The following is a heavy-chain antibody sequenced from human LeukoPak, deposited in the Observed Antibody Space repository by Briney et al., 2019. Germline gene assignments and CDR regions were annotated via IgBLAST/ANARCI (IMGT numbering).Heavy chain of an antibody. Sequence: GGSLRLSCAASGFTFSSYSMNWVRQAPGMGLEWVSYISSNSENVFYGDSVQGRFTISRDNAENSLFLQMNSLGAEDTAVYYCARESDFNGNFDAFDIWGQGTVVTVSS. J-gene: IGHJ3*02. D-gene: IGHD4-23*01. CDR2: ISSNSENV. V-gene: IGHV3-21*06. CDR3: ARESDFNGNFDAFDI. CDR1: GFTFSSYS.